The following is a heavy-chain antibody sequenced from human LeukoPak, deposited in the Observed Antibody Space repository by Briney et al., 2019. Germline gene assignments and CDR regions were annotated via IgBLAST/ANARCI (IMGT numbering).Heavy chain of an antibody. V-gene: IGHV3-23*01. D-gene: IGHD6-13*01. Sequence: EASLSLPCPASGFTCIRFALSWLRPAQGKGVEWVSQFNGSAGTTYYPHSVKGRLTISRDNSKHTLYLQMNRLRDEDRSVYYWWKDPYSGSWYGGLIEYWGQGTLVTVSS. J-gene: IGHJ4*02. CDR3: WKDPYSGSWYGGLIEY. CDR2: FNGSAGTT. CDR1: GFTCIRFA.